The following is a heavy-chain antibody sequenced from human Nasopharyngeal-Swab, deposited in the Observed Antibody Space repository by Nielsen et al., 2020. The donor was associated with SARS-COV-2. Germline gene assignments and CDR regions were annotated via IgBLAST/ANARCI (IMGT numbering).Heavy chain of an antibody. CDR1: GFIFNSYV. CDR2: ITVSGDAT. V-gene: IGHV3-23*01. CDR3: APDPNWGLGY. Sequence: GGSLRLSCAASGFIFNSYVMIWVRQAPGEGLEWVSYITVSGDATNYAESVKGRFTISRDNSKNLLYLQMNSLRVEDTATYYCAPDPNWGLGYWGRGTLVTVSS. D-gene: IGHD7-27*01. J-gene: IGHJ4*02.